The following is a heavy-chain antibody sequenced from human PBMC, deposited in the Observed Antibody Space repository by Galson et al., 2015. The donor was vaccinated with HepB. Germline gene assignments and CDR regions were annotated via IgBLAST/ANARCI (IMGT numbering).Heavy chain of an antibody. V-gene: IGHV3-30*18. J-gene: IGHJ4*02. CDR2: ISYDGSNK. Sequence: SLRLSCAASGFTFSSYGMHWVRQAPGKGLEWVAVISYDGSNKYYADSVKGRFTISRDNSKNTLYLQMNSLRAEDTAVYYCAKDRIAVAGPFDYWGQGTLVTVSP. CDR3: AKDRIAVAGPFDY. D-gene: IGHD6-19*01. CDR1: GFTFSSYG.